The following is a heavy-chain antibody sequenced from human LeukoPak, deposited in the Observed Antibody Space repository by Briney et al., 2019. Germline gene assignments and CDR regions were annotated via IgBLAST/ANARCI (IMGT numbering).Heavy chain of an antibody. CDR1: GGSFSGYY. D-gene: IGHD6-13*01. CDR3: ARVSSSWYQDWYFDL. Sequence: SETLSLTCAVYGGSFSGYYWSWIRQPAGKGLEWIGRIDTSGNTNYKPSLKSRVTMSVDTSKNQFSLKLSSVTAADTAVYYCARVSSSWYQDWYFDLWGRGTLVTVSS. V-gene: IGHV4-59*10. J-gene: IGHJ2*01. CDR2: IDTSGNT.